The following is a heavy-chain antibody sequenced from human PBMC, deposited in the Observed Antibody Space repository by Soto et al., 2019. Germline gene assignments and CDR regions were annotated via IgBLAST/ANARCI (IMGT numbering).Heavy chain of an antibody. CDR3: ARVPGIQLWGPYDY. J-gene: IGHJ4*02. CDR1: GYTFTSYA. V-gene: IGHV1-3*01. D-gene: IGHD5-18*01. CDR2: INAGNGNT. Sequence: ASVKVSCKASGYTFTSYAMHWVRQAPGQRLEWMGWINAGNGNTKYSQKFQGRVTITRDTSASTAYMELSSLRSEDTAVYYCARVPGIQLWGPYDYWGQGTLVTVSS.